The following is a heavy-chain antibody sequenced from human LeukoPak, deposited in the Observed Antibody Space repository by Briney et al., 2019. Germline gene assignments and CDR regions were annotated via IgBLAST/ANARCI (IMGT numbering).Heavy chain of an antibody. J-gene: IGHJ4*01. CDR3: ARGNGVRHGTEIWFGALDY. CDR1: GESFSGYQ. CDR2: IIHSGSS. D-gene: IGHD3-10*01. V-gene: IGHV4-34*01. Sequence: PSETLSLTCAVYGESFSGYQWTWIRQTPGKGLEWIGEIIHSGSSNYNPSLKSRVTISLDMSKNQISLKVTSVTAADTAVYYCARGNGVRHGTEIWFGALDYWGQGNLVTVSS.